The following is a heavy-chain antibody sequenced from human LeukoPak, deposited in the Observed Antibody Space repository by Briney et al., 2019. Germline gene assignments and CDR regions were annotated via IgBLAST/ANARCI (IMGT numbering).Heavy chain of an antibody. CDR2: ISSISTYR. D-gene: IGHD5-18*01. Sequence: GGSLRLSCEASGFTFSTYGMIWVRQAPWKGPEWVSSISSISTYRHYADAVKGRFTISRDNAKNSLYLQMNSLRAEDTAVYYCARGPYSPRLGGQGTLVTVSS. CDR3: ARGPYSPRL. CDR1: GFTFSTYG. V-gene: IGHV3-21*04. J-gene: IGHJ4*02.